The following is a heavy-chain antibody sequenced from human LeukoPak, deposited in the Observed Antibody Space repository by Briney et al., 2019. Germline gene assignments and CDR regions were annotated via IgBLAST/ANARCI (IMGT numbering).Heavy chain of an antibody. D-gene: IGHD2-21*02. Sequence: GRSLRLSCAASGFTFSTYAMYWVRQAPGKGLEWVAVIWYDGSNKNYADSVKGRFTISRDNSKNTLYMQINSLRAEDTAVYYCARGAYCSGNCRGGFDIWGEGTMVTVSS. J-gene: IGHJ3*02. V-gene: IGHV3-33*01. CDR3: ARGAYCSGNCRGGFDI. CDR1: GFTFSTYA. CDR2: IWYDGSNK.